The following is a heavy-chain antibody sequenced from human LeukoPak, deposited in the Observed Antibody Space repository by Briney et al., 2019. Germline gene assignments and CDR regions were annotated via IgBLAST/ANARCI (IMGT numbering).Heavy chain of an antibody. CDR2: IYYSGST. CDR3: ARALVYYYDYVWGSYSGYFDY. Sequence: SETLSLTCTVSGGSISSGGYYWSWIRQHPGQGLEWIGYIYYSGSTYYNPSLKSRVTISVDTSKNQFSLTLSSVTAADTAVYYCARALVYYYDYVWGSYSGYFDYWGQGTLVTVSS. V-gene: IGHV4-31*03. J-gene: IGHJ4*02. CDR1: GGSISSGGYY. D-gene: IGHD3-16*01.